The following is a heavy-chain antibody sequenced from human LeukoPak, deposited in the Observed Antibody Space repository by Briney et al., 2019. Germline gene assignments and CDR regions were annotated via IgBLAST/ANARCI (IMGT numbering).Heavy chain of an antibody. CDR2: IYTSGNA. D-gene: IGHD1-26*01. V-gene: IGHV4-4*07. J-gene: IGHJ4*02. Sequence: SETLSLPCTVSGASISTYYWSWIRQPAGEGLEWIGRIYTSGNANYNPSLKSRVTMSLDTSKTQFALRLSSVTAADTAVYYCASVSFQGVTNRYFFGYWGKGTLVTVSS. CDR1: GASISTYY. CDR3: ASVSFQGVTNRYFFGY.